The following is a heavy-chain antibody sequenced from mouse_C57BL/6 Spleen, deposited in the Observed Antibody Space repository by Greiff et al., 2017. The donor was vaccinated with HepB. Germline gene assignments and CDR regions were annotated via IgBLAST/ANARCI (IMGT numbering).Heavy chain of an antibody. CDR2: IYPRDGST. Sequence: VQLQQSDAELVKPGASVKISCKVSGYTFTDHTIHWMKQRPEQGLEWIGYIYPRDGSTKYNEKFKGKATLTADKSSSTAYMQLNSLTSEDSAVYVCGRGDFYNDYPGYFDYWGQGTTLTVSA. V-gene: IGHV1-78*01. J-gene: IGHJ2*01. D-gene: IGHD2-4*01. CDR1: GYTFTDHT. CDR3: GRGDFYNDYPGYFDY.